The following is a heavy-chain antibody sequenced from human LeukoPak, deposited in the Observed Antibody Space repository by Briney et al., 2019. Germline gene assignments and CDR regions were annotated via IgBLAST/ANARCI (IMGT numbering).Heavy chain of an antibody. D-gene: IGHD3-22*01. Sequence: PSETLSLTCAVYGGSFSGYYWSWIRQPPGKGLEWIGEINHSGSTNYNQSLKSRVTISVDTSKNQFSLKLSSVTAADTAAYYCARGRYYYDSSGYFFGRNFDYWGQGTLVTVSS. CDR3: ARGRYYYDSSGYFFGRNFDY. CDR2: INHSGST. J-gene: IGHJ4*02. V-gene: IGHV4-34*01. CDR1: GGSFSGYY.